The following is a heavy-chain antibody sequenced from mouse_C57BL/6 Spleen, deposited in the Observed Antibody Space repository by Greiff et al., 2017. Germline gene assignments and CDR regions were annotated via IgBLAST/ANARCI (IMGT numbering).Heavy chain of an antibody. D-gene: IGHD2-5*01. V-gene: IGHV1-72*01. J-gene: IGHJ4*01. CDR3: ASAYSNPYAMDY. Sequence: VQLQQPGAELVKPGASVKLSCKASGYTFTSSWMHWVKQRPGRGLEWIGRIDPHSGGTKYNEKFKSKATLTVDKPSSTAYMQLSSLTSEDSAVYYCASAYSNPYAMDYWGQGTSVTVSS. CDR1: GYTFTSSW. CDR2: IDPHSGGT.